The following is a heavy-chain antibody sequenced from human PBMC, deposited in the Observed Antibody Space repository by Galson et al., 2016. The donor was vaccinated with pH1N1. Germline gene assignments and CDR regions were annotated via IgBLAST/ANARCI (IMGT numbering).Heavy chain of an antibody. J-gene: IGHJ4*02. CDR2: IISTGAGT. D-gene: IGHD2-15*01. CDR3: AKRDTVGYYYFDY. Sequence: SLRLSCAASGFTFSNYAMSWVRQAPGKGLEWVSNIISTGAGTYYADSVKGRFTVSRDNSKSTLCLQMESLRAEDTAVYYCAKRDTVGYYYFDYWGQGALVTVSA. V-gene: IGHV3-23*01. CDR1: GFTFSNYA.